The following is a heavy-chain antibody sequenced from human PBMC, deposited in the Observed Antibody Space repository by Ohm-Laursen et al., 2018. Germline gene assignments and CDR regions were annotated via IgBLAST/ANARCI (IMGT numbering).Heavy chain of an antibody. CDR3: AGRGY. V-gene: IGHV4-4*07. CDR2: INISGST. CDR1: GGSISSYY. D-gene: IGHD1-26*01. J-gene: IGHJ4*02. Sequence: TLPLTCTISGGSISSYYWRWIRQPAGKGLEWIGRINISGSTNYNPSLKSRVTMSVDTSKNQFSLNRGTVTAADTAVYYCAGRGYWGQGTLVTVSS.